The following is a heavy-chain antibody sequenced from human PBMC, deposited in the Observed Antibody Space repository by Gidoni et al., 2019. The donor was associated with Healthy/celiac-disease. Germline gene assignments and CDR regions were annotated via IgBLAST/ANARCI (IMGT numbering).Heavy chain of an antibody. CDR3: ARDKGDGFYYFDY. CDR1: VGSISSYY. Sequence: QVQLQESGPGLVKPSETLPLTCTVPVGSISSYYWSWIRQPPGKGLEWIGYIYYSGSTNYNPSLKSRVTISVDTSKNQFSLKLSSVTAADTAVYYCARDKGDGFYYFDYWGQGTLVTVSS. D-gene: IGHD3-10*01. CDR2: IYYSGST. J-gene: IGHJ4*02. V-gene: IGHV4-59*01.